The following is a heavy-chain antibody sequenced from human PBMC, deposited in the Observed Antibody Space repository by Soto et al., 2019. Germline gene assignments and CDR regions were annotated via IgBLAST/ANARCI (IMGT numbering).Heavy chain of an antibody. CDR2: IYYSGST. V-gene: IGHV4-30-4*01. D-gene: IGHD3-22*01. Sequence: PSETLSLTCTVSGGSISSGDYYWSWIRQPPGKGLEWIGYIYYSGSTYYNPSLKSRVTISVDTSKNQFSLKLSSVTAADTAVYYCARGEITMRDNWFDPWGQGTLVTVSS. CDR3: ARGEITMRDNWFDP. CDR1: GGSISSGDYY. J-gene: IGHJ5*02.